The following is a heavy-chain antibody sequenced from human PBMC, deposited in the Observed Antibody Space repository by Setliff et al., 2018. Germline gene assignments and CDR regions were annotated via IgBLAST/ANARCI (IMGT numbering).Heavy chain of an antibody. CDR1: GGTFSTYG. CDR2: IIPMFGTT. V-gene: IGHV1-69*05. D-gene: IGHD6-6*01. Sequence: SVKVSCKATGGTFSTYGISWVRQAPGQGLEWMGGIIPMFGTTEYAQKFQGRLTIITDESTNTAFMQLSSLRSDDTAVYYCVREGVDRRSSTDYRYYMDVWGKGTTVTVSS. CDR3: VREGVDRRSSTDYRYYMDV. J-gene: IGHJ6*03.